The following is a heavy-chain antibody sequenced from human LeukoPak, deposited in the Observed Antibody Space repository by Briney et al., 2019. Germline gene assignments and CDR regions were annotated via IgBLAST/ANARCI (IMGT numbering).Heavy chain of an antibody. V-gene: IGHV3-64*01. D-gene: IGHD6-6*01. CDR3: ASPPSVDSSSPYYFEY. CDR2: ISSNGGST. Sequence: GGSLRLSCAASGFTFSSYAMHWVRQAPGKGLEYVSAISSNGGSTYYANSVKGRFTISRDNSKNTLYLQMGSLRAEDMAVYYCASPPSVDSSSPYYFEYWGQGTLVTVSS. CDR1: GFTFSSYA. J-gene: IGHJ4*02.